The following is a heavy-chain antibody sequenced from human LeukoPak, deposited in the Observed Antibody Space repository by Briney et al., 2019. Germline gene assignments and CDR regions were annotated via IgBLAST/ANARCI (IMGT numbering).Heavy chain of an antibody. D-gene: IGHD3-3*01. CDR3: AMVPYDFWSEDYMDV. V-gene: IGHV4-59*01. CDR1: GGSISSYY. Sequence: SETLSLTCTVSGGSISSYYWSWIRQPPGKGLEWIGYIYYSGSTNYNPSLKSRVTISVDTSKNQFSLKLSSVTAADTAVYYCAMVPYDFWSEDYMDVWGKGTTVTVSS. CDR2: IYYSGST. J-gene: IGHJ6*03.